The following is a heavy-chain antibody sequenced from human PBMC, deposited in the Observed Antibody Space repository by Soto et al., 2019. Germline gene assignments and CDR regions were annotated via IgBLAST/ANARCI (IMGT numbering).Heavy chain of an antibody. J-gene: IGHJ5*02. CDR1: GGSISSYY. V-gene: IGHV4-59*01. D-gene: IGHD3-10*01. CDR2: IYYSGST. Sequence: PSETLSLTCTVSGGSISSYYWSWIRQPPGKGLEWIGYIYYSGSTNYNPSLKSRATISVDTSKNQFSLKLSSVTAADTAVYYCARAGTTMVRGVISGWFDPWGQGTLVTVSS. CDR3: ARAGTTMVRGVISGWFDP.